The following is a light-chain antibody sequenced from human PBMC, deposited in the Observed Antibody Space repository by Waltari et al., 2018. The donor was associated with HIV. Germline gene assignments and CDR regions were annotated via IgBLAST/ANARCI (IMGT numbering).Light chain of an antibody. CDR3: SSYTSINTVI. J-gene: IGLJ2*01. CDR2: EVS. V-gene: IGLV2-14*01. CDR1: SSDVGVYDL. Sequence: QSALTQPASVSGSPGQSITLSCTGTSSDVGVYDLVSWYQQHPGKAPKRMIYEVSKRPSGVSNRVSGSKSGNTASLTISGLQAEDEADYYCSSYTSINTVIFGGGTKLTVL.